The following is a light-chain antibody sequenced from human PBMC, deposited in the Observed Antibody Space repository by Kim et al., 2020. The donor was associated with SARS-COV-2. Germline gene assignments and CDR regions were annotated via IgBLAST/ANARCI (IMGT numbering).Light chain of an antibody. V-gene: IGLV6-57*04. CDR1: SGNIASNH. CDR2: ENN. Sequence: NFMLTQPHSVSESPGKTVTISCTRSSGNIASNHVQWYQQRPGSAPTSVIYENNERPSGVPDRFSGSIDSSSNSASLTISGLKTEDEADYYCQSYDSSTVVFGGGTKLTV. J-gene: IGLJ2*01. CDR3: QSYDSSTVV.